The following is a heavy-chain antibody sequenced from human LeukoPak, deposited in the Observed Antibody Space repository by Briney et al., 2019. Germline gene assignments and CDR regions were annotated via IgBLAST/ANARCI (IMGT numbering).Heavy chain of an antibody. D-gene: IGHD1-26*01. J-gene: IGHJ6*02. Sequence: GGSLRLSCAASGFTFDDYGMSWVRQVPGKGLEWVSGINWNGDTSSYEDSVRGRFTISRDNAKNSLYLQMNSLRAEDTALYYCAKELGRNYYYGMDVWGQGTTVTVSS. CDR3: AKELGRNYYYGMDV. CDR1: GFTFDDYG. V-gene: IGHV3-20*04. CDR2: INWNGDTS.